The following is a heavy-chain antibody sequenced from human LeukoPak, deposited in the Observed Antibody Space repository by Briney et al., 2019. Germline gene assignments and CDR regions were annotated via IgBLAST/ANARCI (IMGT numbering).Heavy chain of an antibody. CDR3: AKDLTTPGFYFDY. D-gene: IGHD1-14*01. CDR1: GFTFSSYA. Sequence: GRSLRLSCAASGFTFSSYAMHWVRQAPGKGLEWVAVISYDGSNKYYADSVKGRFTISRDNSKNTLYLQMNSLRAEDTAVYYCAKDLTTPGFYFDYWGQGTLVTVSS. J-gene: IGHJ4*02. CDR2: ISYDGSNK. V-gene: IGHV3-30-3*01.